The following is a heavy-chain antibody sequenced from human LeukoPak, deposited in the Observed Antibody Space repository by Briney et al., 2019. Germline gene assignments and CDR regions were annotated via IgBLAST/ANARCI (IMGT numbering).Heavy chain of an antibody. CDR3: AREEDYYDSSGYYGAWFDP. CDR2: IWYDGSNK. Sequence: PGGSLRLSCAASGFTFSSYGMHWVRQAPGKGLEWVAVIWYDGSNKYYADSVKGRFTISRDNSKNTLYLQMNSLRAEDTAVYYCAREEDYYDSSGYYGAWFDPWGQGTLVTVSS. CDR1: GFTFSSYG. V-gene: IGHV3-33*01. J-gene: IGHJ5*02. D-gene: IGHD3-22*01.